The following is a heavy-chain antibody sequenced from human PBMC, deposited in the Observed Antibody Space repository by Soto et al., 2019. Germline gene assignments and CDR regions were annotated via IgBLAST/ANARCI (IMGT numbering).Heavy chain of an antibody. CDR3: AKDYSSSWYGRYYYGMDV. J-gene: IGHJ6*02. CDR2: ISGSGGST. CDR1: GFTFSSYA. Sequence: GSLRLSCAASGFTFSSYAMSWVRQAPGKGLEWVSAISGSGGSTYYADSVKGRFTISRDNSKNTLYLQMNSLRAEDTAVYYCAKDYSSSWYGRYYYGMDVWGQGTTVTVSS. V-gene: IGHV3-23*01. D-gene: IGHD6-13*01.